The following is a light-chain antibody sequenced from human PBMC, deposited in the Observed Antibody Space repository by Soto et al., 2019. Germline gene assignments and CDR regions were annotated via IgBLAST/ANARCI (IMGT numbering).Light chain of an antibody. V-gene: IGKV3-20*01. CDR3: QQYGSSGT. CDR2: GAS. J-gene: IGKJ1*01. CDR1: ESISNN. Sequence: EIVITQSPATLSVSSGERVTLSCRAGESISNNLAWYKQKPGQAPRLLIYGASNRATGIPDRLSGSGSGTEFTLTISRMEPEDFAVYYCQQYGSSGTFGHGTKVDIK.